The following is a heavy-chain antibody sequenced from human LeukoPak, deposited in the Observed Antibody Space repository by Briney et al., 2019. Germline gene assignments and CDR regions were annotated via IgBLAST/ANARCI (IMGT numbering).Heavy chain of an antibody. CDR2: INWNGETT. D-gene: IGHD3-10*01. V-gene: IGHV3-20*04. Sequence: GGVLRLSCADSGFIFEDNGMSWVRQAPGKGLEWVSDINWNGETTGYVDSVKGRFTISRDNAQYSLYLQMNSLRVENTALYYCATHSYYYGSGSYPHYLDYWGQGTLVTVSS. J-gene: IGHJ4*02. CDR1: GFIFEDNG. CDR3: ATHSYYYGSGSYPHYLDY.